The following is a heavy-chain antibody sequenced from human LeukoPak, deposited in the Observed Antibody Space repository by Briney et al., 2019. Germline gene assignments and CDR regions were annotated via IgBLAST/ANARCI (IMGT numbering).Heavy chain of an antibody. CDR2: ISASGGST. V-gene: IGHV3-23*01. CDR3: AKDGRIYGSGSYPYFDY. D-gene: IGHD3-10*01. CDR1: GFTFSSYA. Sequence: GGSLRLSCAASGFTFSSYAMSWVRRAPGKGLEWVSAISASGGSTYYADSVKGRFTISRDNSKNTLYLQMNSLRAEDTAVYYCAKDGRIYGSGSYPYFDYWGQGTLVTVSS. J-gene: IGHJ4*02.